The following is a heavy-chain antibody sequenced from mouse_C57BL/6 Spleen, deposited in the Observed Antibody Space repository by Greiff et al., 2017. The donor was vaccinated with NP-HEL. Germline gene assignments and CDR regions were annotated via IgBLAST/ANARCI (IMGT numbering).Heavy chain of an antibody. CDR2: IRSKSNNYAT. Sequence: EVQGVESGGGLVQPKGSLKLSCAASGFSFNTYAMNWVRQAPGKGLEWVARIRSKSNNYATSYADSVKDRFTISRDDSESMLYLQMNNLKTEDTAMYYCVRHEDYGSSYGGFDYWGQGTTLTVSS. D-gene: IGHD1-1*01. CDR1: GFSFNTYA. J-gene: IGHJ2*01. CDR3: VRHEDYGSSYGGFDY. V-gene: IGHV10-1*01.